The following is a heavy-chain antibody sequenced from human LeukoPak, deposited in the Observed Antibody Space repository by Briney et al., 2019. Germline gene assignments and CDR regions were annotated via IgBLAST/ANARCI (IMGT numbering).Heavy chain of an antibody. Sequence: SETLSLTCAVYGGSFSGYYWSWIRQPPGKGLEWIGEINHSGSTNYNPSLKSRVTISVDTSKNQFSLKLSSVTAADTAVYYCARHSITFGGVIADFDYWGQGTLVTVSS. V-gene: IGHV4-34*01. CDR1: GGSFSGYY. CDR2: INHSGST. D-gene: IGHD3-16*02. J-gene: IGHJ4*02. CDR3: ARHSITFGGVIADFDY.